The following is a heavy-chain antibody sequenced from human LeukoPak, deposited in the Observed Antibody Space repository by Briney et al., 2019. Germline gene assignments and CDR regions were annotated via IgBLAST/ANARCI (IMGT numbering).Heavy chain of an antibody. J-gene: IGHJ4*02. CDR1: GSTIGIYD. CDR3: LSPGVAVTGTEY. CDR2: IGTAGDT. V-gene: IGHV3-13*04. D-gene: IGHD6-19*01. Sequence: PGGSLRLSCAASGSTIGIYDMHWVRQATGKGLEWVSAIGTAGDTYYPASVKGRFTISRENAKNSLYLQMNSLRAGDTAVYYCLSPGVAVTGTEYWGQGTRVTVSS.